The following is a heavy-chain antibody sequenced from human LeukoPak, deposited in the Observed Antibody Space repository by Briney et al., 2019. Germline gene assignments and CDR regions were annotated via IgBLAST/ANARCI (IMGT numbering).Heavy chain of an antibody. D-gene: IGHD3-16*01. CDR1: GITLSNYG. CDR2: LSGSGGGT. J-gene: IGHJ4*02. CDR3: AKRGIVIRSLFVVSYHKEASYFDS. Sequence: PGGPLRLSCVVSGITLSNYGMGWVRQAPGKGLEGVAGLSGSGGGTHYADSVKGRFTISRDNARNTLYLQMSSLRAEDTAVYFCAKRGIVIRSLFVVSYHKEASYFDSWGQGALVTVSS. V-gene: IGHV3-23*01.